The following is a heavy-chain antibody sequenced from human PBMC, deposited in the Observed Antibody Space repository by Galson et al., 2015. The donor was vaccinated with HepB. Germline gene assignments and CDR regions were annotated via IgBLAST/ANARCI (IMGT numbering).Heavy chain of an antibody. CDR1: GFTFSNYI. Sequence: SLRLSCAASGFTFSNYIMHWVRQAPDKGLEWVALTSHDGTVKFHADSVKGRFSISRDNSKNTLYLQMNSLRAEDTALYYCVREGAVGPNIDAFDVWGQGTVVTVSS. V-gene: IGHV3-30*03. CDR2: TSHDGTVK. J-gene: IGHJ3*01. D-gene: IGHD1-26*01. CDR3: VREGAVGPNIDAFDV.